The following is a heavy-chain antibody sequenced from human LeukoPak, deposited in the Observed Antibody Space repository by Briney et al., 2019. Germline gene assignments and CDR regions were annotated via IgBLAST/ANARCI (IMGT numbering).Heavy chain of an antibody. D-gene: IGHD6-13*01. CDR3: ATPLIATAGGGAFDI. Sequence: SETLSLNCNVSGDSISSGGYYWSWFRQHPGKVLAWIGYIYYSGTTYYNPSLKCRVTISVDTSKNQFSLKLSSLTAADTAVYYCATPLIATAGGGAFDIWGQGTMGTVSS. J-gene: IGHJ3*02. V-gene: IGHV4-31*03. CDR2: IYYSGTT. CDR1: GDSISSGGYY.